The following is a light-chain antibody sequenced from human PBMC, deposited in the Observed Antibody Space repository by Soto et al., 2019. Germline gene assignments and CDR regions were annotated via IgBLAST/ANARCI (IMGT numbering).Light chain of an antibody. J-gene: IGKJ2*01. Sequence: EIVMTQSPATLSVSPGEGATLSCRASQSINSNLAWYQQKPGQAPRLLIYGASTRATGIPARFSGSGSGTDFTLTISSLQSEDFAVYFCQQYNSWPPYTFGQGTKLEIK. V-gene: IGKV3-15*01. CDR1: QSINSN. CDR2: GAS. CDR3: QQYNSWPPYT.